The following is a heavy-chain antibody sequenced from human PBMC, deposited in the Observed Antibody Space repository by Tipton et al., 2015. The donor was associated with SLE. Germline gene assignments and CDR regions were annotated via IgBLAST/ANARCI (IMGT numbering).Heavy chain of an antibody. CDR2: IYYNGST. V-gene: IGHV4-30-4*08. J-gene: IGHJ4*02. Sequence: TLSLTCTVSGGSIDISAYYWGWIRQPPGKGLEWIGSIYYNGSTYYNPSLKSRVTISVDTSKNQFSLKLSSVTAADTAVYYCARNTQWGQGALVTVSA. CDR3: ARNTQ. D-gene: IGHD2-2*02. CDR1: GGSIDISAYY.